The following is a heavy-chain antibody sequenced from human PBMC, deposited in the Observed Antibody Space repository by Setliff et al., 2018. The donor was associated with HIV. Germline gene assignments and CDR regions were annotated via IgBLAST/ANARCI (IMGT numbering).Heavy chain of an antibody. J-gene: IGHJ4*02. Sequence: GGSLRLSCAASGFPFNIYWMNWVRRAPGKGLEWVANIKQDGSDKYYADSVRGRFTISRDNTKNSLYLQMDGLRVEDTAVYYCARLRINDFWGQGTPVTVSS. V-gene: IGHV3-7*01. CDR3: ARLRINDF. CDR2: IKQDGSDK. CDR1: GFPFNIYW.